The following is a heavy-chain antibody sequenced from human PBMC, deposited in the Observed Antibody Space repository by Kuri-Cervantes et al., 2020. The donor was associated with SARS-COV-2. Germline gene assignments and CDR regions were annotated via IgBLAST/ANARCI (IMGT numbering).Heavy chain of an antibody. CDR3: ARSTPFRRLAVISQGGAFDI. Sequence: ASVKVSCKASGYTFTGYYMHWVRQAPGQGLEWMGWINPNSGGTNYAQKFQGWVTMTRDTSISTVYMELSRLRSDDTAVYYCARSTPFRRLAVISQGGAFDIWGQGTMVPSPQ. CDR2: INPNSGGT. CDR1: GYTFTGYY. V-gene: IGHV1-2*04. J-gene: IGHJ3*02. D-gene: IGHD3-22*01.